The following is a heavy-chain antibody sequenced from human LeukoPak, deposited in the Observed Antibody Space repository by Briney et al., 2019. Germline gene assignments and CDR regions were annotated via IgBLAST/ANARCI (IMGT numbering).Heavy chain of an antibody. Sequence: GGSLRLSCVVSGFSFGSYPMSWVRQAPGKGLEWVSVISETGGVTHYADSMKGRFTISRDNIKNTLNLQMNSLRAEDTAVYFCAKYSGSYYYPPNWDSWGQGTLVTVSS. J-gene: IGHJ4*02. CDR2: ISETGGVT. V-gene: IGHV3-23*01. D-gene: IGHD1-26*01. CDR1: GFSFGSYP. CDR3: AKYSGSYYYPPNWDS.